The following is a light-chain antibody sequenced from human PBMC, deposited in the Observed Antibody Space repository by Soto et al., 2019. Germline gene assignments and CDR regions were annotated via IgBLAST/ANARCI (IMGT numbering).Light chain of an antibody. CDR3: QHYHSYSEA. CDR2: KAS. V-gene: IGKV1-5*03. J-gene: IGKJ1*01. CDR1: QTISSW. Sequence: DMHMTQSPSTVSVSVIDIVSMHWRASQTISSWLAWYQQKPGKAPKLLIYKASTLKSGVPSRFSGSGSGTEFTLTISSLQPHDFATYYCQHYHSYSEAFGQGTKVDIK.